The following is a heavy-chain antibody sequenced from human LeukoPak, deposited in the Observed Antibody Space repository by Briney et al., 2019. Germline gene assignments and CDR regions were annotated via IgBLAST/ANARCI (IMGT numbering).Heavy chain of an antibody. D-gene: IGHD1-26*01. Sequence: PGGSLRLSCAASGFTFSSYSMNWVRQAPGKGLEWVSSISSSSSYIYYADSVKGRFTISRDDAKNSLYLQMNSLRAEDTAVYYCARDKWELPRWNFDYWGQGTLVTVSS. J-gene: IGHJ4*02. V-gene: IGHV3-21*01. CDR1: GFTFSSYS. CDR2: ISSSSSYI. CDR3: ARDKWELPRWNFDY.